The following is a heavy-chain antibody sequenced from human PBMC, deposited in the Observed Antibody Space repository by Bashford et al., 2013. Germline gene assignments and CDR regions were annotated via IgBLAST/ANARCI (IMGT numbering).Heavy chain of an antibody. D-gene: IGHD2-15*01. J-gene: IGHJ5*02. CDR1: GGSFGSYY. Sequence: SSETLSLTCTVSGGSFGSYYWSWVRQPPGKGLEWIGYILNSGSTNYSPSLVSRITISVDTSKNQFSLKLKSVTAADTAVYYCARIERYCSGGSCYSSWFDPGAREPWSPSPQ. V-gene: IGHV4-59*01. CDR2: ILNSGST. CDR3: ARIERYCSGGSCYSSWFDP.